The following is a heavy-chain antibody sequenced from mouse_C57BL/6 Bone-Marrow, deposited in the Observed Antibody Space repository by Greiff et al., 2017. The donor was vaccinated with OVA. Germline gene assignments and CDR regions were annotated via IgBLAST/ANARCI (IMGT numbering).Heavy chain of an antibody. CDR2: IDPSDSYT. CDR1: GYTFTSYW. Sequence: QVQLQQPGAELVRPGTSVKLSCKASGYTFTSYWMHWVKQRPGQGLEWIGVIDPSDSYTNYNQKFKGKATLTVDTSSSTAYMQLSSLTSEDSAVYDCARPLRTVFDDWGTGTTLTVSS. CDR3: ARPLRTVFDD. J-gene: IGHJ2*01. D-gene: IGHD4-1*01. V-gene: IGHV1-59*01.